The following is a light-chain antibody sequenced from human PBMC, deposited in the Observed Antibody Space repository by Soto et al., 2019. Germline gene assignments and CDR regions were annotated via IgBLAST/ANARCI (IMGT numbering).Light chain of an antibody. J-gene: IGKJ1*01. CDR3: QKYNSARWT. Sequence: DIQIPQSPSSLSASVGDRATSTCRASQGISNYLAWYQQIPGKVPRLLIYAASTLQSGVPSRFSGSGSGTDFTLTISSLQPEDVATYYCQKYNSARWTFGLGTKVDI. V-gene: IGKV1-27*01. CDR1: QGISNY. CDR2: AAS.